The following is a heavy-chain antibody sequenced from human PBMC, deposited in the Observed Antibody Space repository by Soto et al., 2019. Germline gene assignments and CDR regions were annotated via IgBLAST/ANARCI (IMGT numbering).Heavy chain of an antibody. V-gene: IGHV3-7*03. J-gene: IGHJ4*02. D-gene: IGHD7-27*01. Sequence: GGSLRLSCAASGFTLSNYWMTWVRQAPGKGLEWVANINKDGSQKNYVDSVKGRFTIARGNGQNSLSLQINSLRVEDTAVYYCVRELGLAYWGQGALVTGSS. CDR3: VRELGLAY. CDR1: GFTLSNYW. CDR2: INKDGSQK.